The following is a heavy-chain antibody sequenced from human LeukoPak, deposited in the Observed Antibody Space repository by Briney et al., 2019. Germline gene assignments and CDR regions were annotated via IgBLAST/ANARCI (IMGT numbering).Heavy chain of an antibody. Sequence: SQTLSLTCAVSAGSIISYYWDWIRQPPGKGLEWIGYFYSSGGTNSNPSLKSRVTISVATSKNQFSLSLASLTAGNRPRFSVRKHNVHCSGGRCYPNWFDPWGQGTLVTVSS. V-gene: IGHV4-59*12. D-gene: IGHD2-15*01. CDR2: FYSSGGT. J-gene: IGHJ5*02. CDR1: AGSIISYY. CDR3: RKHNVHCSGGRCYPNWFDP.